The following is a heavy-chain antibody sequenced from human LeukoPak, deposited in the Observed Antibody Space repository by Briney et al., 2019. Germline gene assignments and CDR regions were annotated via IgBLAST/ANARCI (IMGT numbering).Heavy chain of an antibody. V-gene: IGHV3-23*01. CDR2: ISGSGGST. CDR1: GFTFSSYA. D-gene: IGHD3-10*01. J-gene: IGHJ4*02. Sequence: GGSLRLSCAASGFTFSSYAMSWVRQAPGKGLEWVSAISGSGGSTYYADSVKGRFTISRDNSKNTLYLQMNSLRAEDTAVYYCAKDVLLWFGEGNYFDYWGQGTLVNVSS. CDR3: AKDVLLWFGEGNYFDY.